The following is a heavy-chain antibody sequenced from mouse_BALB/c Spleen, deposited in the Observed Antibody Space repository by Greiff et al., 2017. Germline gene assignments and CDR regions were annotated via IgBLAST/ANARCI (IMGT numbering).Heavy chain of an antibody. CDR1: GYTFTDYA. V-gene: IGHV1S137*01. CDR3: AREGITTVVATDAMDY. CDR2: ISTYYGDA. D-gene: IGHD1-1*01. J-gene: IGHJ4*01. Sequence: VQLQQSGAELVRPGVSVKISCKGSGYTFTDYAMHWVKQSHAKSLEWIGVISTYYGDASYNQKFKGKATMTVDKSSSTAYMELARLTSEDSAIYYCAREGITTVVATDAMDYWGQGTSVTVSS.